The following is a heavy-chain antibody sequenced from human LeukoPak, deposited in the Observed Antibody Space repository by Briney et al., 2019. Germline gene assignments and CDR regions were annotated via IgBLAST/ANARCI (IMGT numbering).Heavy chain of an antibody. Sequence: GGSLRLSCAASGFTFGSYAVIWVRQAPGKGLEWVSGVTGSGGSTFYADSVKGRFTISRDNSKNSLYLQMNSLRAEDTAVYYCAGAPLGFCTGGSCYAKYYFDYWGQGTLVTVSS. J-gene: IGHJ4*02. CDR2: VTGSGGST. D-gene: IGHD2-15*01. CDR1: GFTFGSYA. CDR3: AGAPLGFCTGGSCYAKYYFDY. V-gene: IGHV3-23*01.